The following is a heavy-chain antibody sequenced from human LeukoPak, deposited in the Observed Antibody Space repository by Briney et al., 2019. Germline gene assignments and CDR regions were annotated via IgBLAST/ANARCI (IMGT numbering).Heavy chain of an antibody. CDR1: GYTFTSYG. Sequence: ASVKVSCKASGYTFTSYGISWVRQAPGQGLEWMGWISAYNGNTNYAQNLQGRVIMTTDTSTSTAYMELGSLRSDDTAVYYCARRYGHYDSDSGYYYPFDYWGQGTLVTVSS. CDR3: ARRYGHYDSDSGYYYPFDY. D-gene: IGHD3-22*01. CDR2: ISAYNGNT. J-gene: IGHJ4*02. V-gene: IGHV1-18*01.